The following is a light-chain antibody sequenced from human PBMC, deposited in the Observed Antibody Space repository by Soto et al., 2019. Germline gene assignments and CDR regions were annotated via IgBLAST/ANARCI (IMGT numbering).Light chain of an antibody. V-gene: IGKV3-20*01. Sequence: EIELTQSPGTLSLSPGERATLSCRASQSVSSNYLAWYQQKPGQAPRPLIYGASSRATGILDRFSGSGAGTDFTLTISRLESEDFAVYYCQQYGSSPWTFGQGTKVEIK. CDR3: QQYGSSPWT. J-gene: IGKJ1*01. CDR2: GAS. CDR1: QSVSSNY.